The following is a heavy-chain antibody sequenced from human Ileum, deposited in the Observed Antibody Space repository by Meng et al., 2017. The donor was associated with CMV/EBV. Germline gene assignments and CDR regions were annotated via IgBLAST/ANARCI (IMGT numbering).Heavy chain of an antibody. Sequence: QGQLEESGPGLVKPSETLSLTWTASGGSSSGYYWSWIRQPATKGLEWIGRVYSSGSTDYNPSLQSRVTMSVDTSKNQFSLKLSSVTAADTAVYYCARGSSSWAFDYWGQGTLVTVSS. CDR3: ARGSSSWAFDY. CDR2: VYSSGST. CDR1: GGSSSGYY. V-gene: IGHV4-4*07. D-gene: IGHD2-2*01. J-gene: IGHJ4*02.